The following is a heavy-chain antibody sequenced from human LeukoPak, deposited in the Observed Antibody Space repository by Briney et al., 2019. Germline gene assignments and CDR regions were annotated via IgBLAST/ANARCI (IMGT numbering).Heavy chain of an antibody. Sequence: GGSLRLSCSASGFTFSDYDMNWVRQAPGKGLEWVSSISYLSSHVYYGDSVKGRFSISRDNAKNSLYLQMNSLGAEDTAIYYCGRAFPPLRTSSAGDLWAQGILVTVSS. J-gene: IGHJ4*02. V-gene: IGHV3-21*01. CDR2: ISYLSSHV. CDR3: GRAFPPLRTSSAGDL. D-gene: IGHD3-16*01. CDR1: GFTFSDYD.